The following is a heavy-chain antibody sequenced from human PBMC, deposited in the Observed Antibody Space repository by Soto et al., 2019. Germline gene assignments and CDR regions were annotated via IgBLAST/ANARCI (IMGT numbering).Heavy chain of an antibody. V-gene: IGHV1-69*01. Sequence: QVQLVQSGAEVKKPGASVKVSCKASGGTFSSYAISWVRQAPGQGVEWMGGIIPIFGTANYAQKFQGRVTITSDESTSTAYMERSSLRSEDTAVYYCARGRYRDGYNYDYWGQGTLVTVSS. J-gene: IGHJ4*02. D-gene: IGHD5-12*01. CDR3: ARGRYRDGYNYDY. CDR2: IIPIFGTA. CDR1: GGTFSSYA.